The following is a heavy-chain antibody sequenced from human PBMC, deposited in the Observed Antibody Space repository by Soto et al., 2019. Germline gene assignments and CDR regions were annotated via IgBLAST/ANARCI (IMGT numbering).Heavy chain of an antibody. CDR1: GGTFSSYA. Sequence: ASVKVSCKASGGTFSSYAISWVRQAPGQGLEWMGGIIPIFGTANYAQKFQGRVTITADESTSTAYMELSSLRSEDTAVYYCARSTYYYDSSGYYWPNGFDYWGQGTLVTVSS. D-gene: IGHD3-22*01. V-gene: IGHV1-69*13. J-gene: IGHJ4*02. CDR2: IIPIFGTA. CDR3: ARSTYYYDSSGYYWPNGFDY.